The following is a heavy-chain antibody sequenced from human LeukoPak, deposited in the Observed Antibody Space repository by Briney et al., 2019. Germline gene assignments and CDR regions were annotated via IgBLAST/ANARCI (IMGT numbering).Heavy chain of an antibody. CDR3: ARDLTGRNYFDY. CDR1: GFTFSSYG. D-gene: IGHD3-9*01. Sequence: GRSLRLSCAASGFTFSSYGMHWVRQAPGKGLEWVAVIWYDGSNKYYADSVKGRSTISRDNSKNTLYLQMNSLRAEDTAVYYCARDLTGRNYFDYWGQGTLVTVSS. J-gene: IGHJ4*02. CDR2: IWYDGSNK. V-gene: IGHV3-33*01.